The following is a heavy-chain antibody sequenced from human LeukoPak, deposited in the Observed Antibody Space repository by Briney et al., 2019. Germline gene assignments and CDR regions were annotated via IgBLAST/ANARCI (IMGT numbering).Heavy chain of an antibody. Sequence: PSETLSLTCTVSGGSISSYYWSWIRQPPGKGLEWIGYIYYSGTTNYNPSLKSRVTISVDTSKNQFSLKLSSMTAADTAVYYCARGVYIAAAQYGDWGQGTLVTVSS. J-gene: IGHJ4*02. D-gene: IGHD6-13*01. CDR2: IYYSGTT. CDR3: ARGVYIAAAQYGD. V-gene: IGHV4-59*01. CDR1: GGSISSYY.